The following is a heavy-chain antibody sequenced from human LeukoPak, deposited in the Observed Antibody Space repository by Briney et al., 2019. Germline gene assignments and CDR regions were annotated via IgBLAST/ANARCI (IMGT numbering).Heavy chain of an antibody. D-gene: IGHD3-10*01. CDR1: GYTFTSYD. Sequence: ASVKVSCKASGYTFTSYDINWVRQATGQGLEWMGWMNPNSGNTGYAQKFQGRVTMTRNTSISTAYMELSSLRSEDTAVYYCARGRMDGSGSYWYDALDIWGQGTMVTVSS. CDR2: MNPNSGNT. V-gene: IGHV1-8*01. CDR3: ARGRMDGSGSYWYDALDI. J-gene: IGHJ3*02.